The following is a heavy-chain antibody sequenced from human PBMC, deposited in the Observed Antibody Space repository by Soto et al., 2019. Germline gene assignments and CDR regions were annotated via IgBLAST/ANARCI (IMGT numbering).Heavy chain of an antibody. CDR1: GFTVTNSY. J-gene: IGHJ4*02. D-gene: IGHD1-1*01. CDR2: VYTSGRT. V-gene: IGHV3-53*01. Sequence: EVQLVESGGDLIQPGGSLRLSCAASGFTVTNSYMAWVRQAPGKGLEWVSVVYTSGRTYHADSVKGRFTVSRDISTNMFFLQMNKLSAEDMATCYCARAGFERLYFDQWGRGTLVTVSS. CDR3: ARAGFERLYFDQ.